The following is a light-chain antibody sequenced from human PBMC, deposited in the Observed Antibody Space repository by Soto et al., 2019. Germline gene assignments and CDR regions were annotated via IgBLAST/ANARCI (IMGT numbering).Light chain of an antibody. Sequence: QSVLTQPTSVSGSPGQSITISCTGNHNDIGTYDYVSWYQQHPGRAPRLLIYGVTTRPSGISDRFSASKSGLTASLTISGLQPEDEADYYCSSSTYDRIYVFGPGTKGTVL. CDR2: GVT. CDR1: HNDIGTYDY. CDR3: SSSTYDRIYV. V-gene: IGLV2-14*03. J-gene: IGLJ1*01.